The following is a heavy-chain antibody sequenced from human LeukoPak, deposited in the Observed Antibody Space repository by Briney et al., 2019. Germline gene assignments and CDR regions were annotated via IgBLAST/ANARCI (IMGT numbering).Heavy chain of an antibody. CDR1: GYIFTDYY. V-gene: IGHV1-2*02. J-gene: IGHJ4*02. Sequence: ASVKVSCKASGYIFTDYYIHWVRQAPGQGLQRMGWINPLSGGTNYAQKFRGRVTMTRDTSIATLYMDLSSLMSDDTAVYYCARGHDNTGYNYFDYWGQGTLVTVSS. CDR2: INPLSGGT. CDR3: ARGHDNTGYNYFDY. D-gene: IGHD5-18*01.